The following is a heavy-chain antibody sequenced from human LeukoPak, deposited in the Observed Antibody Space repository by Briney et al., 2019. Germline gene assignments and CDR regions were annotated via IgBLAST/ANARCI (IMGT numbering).Heavy chain of an antibody. Sequence: SETLSLTCTVSGGSISSSSYYWSWIRQPPGKGLEWIGYIYYSGSTNYNPSLKSRVTISVDTSKNQFSLKLCSVTAADTAVYYCASGGYCSSTSCYAGRESRFDPWGQGTLVTVSS. CDR2: IYYSGST. D-gene: IGHD2-2*01. CDR3: ASGGYCSSTSCYAGRESRFDP. J-gene: IGHJ5*02. CDR1: GGSISSSSYY. V-gene: IGHV4-61*05.